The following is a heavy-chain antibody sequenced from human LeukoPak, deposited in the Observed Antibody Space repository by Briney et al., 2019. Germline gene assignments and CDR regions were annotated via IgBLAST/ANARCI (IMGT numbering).Heavy chain of an antibody. CDR1: GYTFTSYG. D-gene: IGHD2-15*01. CDR3: ARDSCSGGSCYYYYYMDV. Sequence: GASVKVSCKASGYTFTSYGISWVRQAPGQGLEWMGWISAYNGNTNYAQKLQGRVTMTTDTSTSTAYMELRSLRSDDTAVHYCARDSCSGGSCYYYYYMDVWGKGTTVTVSS. V-gene: IGHV1-18*01. J-gene: IGHJ6*03. CDR2: ISAYNGNT.